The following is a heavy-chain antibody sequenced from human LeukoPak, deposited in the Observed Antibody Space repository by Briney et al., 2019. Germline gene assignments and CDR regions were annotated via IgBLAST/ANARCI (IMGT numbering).Heavy chain of an antibody. V-gene: IGHV4-4*07. J-gene: IGHJ4*02. CDR3: ARVMRGSGSFLDY. CDR1: GGSISSYY. D-gene: IGHD3-10*01. CDR2: IYTSEST. Sequence: SETLSLTCTVSGGSISSYYWSWLRQPAGKGLEWIGRIYTSESTNYNPSLKSRVTMSVDTSKNQFSLKLSSVTAADTAVYYCARVMRGSGSFLDYWGQGTLVTVSS.